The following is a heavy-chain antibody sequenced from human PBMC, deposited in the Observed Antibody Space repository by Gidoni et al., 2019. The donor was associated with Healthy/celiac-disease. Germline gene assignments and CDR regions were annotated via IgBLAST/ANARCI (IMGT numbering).Heavy chain of an antibody. CDR2: ISSSSSTI. J-gene: IGHJ4*02. CDR1: GFTFSSYS. CDR3: ARGPPDIVVVPAANGWYYFDY. Sequence: EVQLVESGGVLVQPGGSLRLSCAASGFTFSSYSMTWVRQAPGKGLEWVSYISSSSSTIYYADSVKGRFTMSRDNAKNSLYLQMNSLRDEDTAVYYCARGPPDIVVVPAANGWYYFDYWGQGTLVTVSS. V-gene: IGHV3-48*02. D-gene: IGHD2-2*01.